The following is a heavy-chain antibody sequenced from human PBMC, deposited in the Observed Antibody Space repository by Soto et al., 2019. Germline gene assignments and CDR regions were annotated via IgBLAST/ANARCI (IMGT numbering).Heavy chain of an antibody. CDR1: GDSVSSNSAA. V-gene: IGHV6-1*01. J-gene: IGHJ3*02. Sequence: SQTLSLTCAISGDSVSSNSAAWNWIRQSPSRGLEWLGRTYYRSKWYNDYAVSVKSRITINPDTSKNQFSLQLNSVTPEDTAVYYCATGHHLAAAGSVVDDAFDIWGQGAMVTVSS. D-gene: IGHD6-13*01. CDR3: ATGHHLAAAGSVVDDAFDI. CDR2: TYYRSKWYN.